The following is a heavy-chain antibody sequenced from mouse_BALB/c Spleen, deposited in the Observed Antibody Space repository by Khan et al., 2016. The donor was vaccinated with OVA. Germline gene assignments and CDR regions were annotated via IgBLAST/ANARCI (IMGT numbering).Heavy chain of an antibody. D-gene: IGHD1-1*01. J-gene: IGHJ2*01. CDR1: GFTFSSYG. V-gene: IGHV5-17*02. Sequence: EVELVESGGGLVQPGGSRKLSCAASGFTFSSYGMHWVRQAPEKGLEWVAYISGDSSTIYYADTVKGRFTISSDNPKNTLFLQMPSLMSEDTAMYYCATSYYYGYYFDYWGPGTTLTVSS. CDR3: ATSYYYGYYFDY. CDR2: ISGDSSTI.